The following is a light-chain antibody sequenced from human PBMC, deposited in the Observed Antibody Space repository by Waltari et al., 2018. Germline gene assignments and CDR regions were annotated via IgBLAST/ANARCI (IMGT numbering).Light chain of an antibody. CDR2: EVS. CDR1: SIDVGGYNY. CDR3: SSYTSSSTVV. V-gene: IGLV2-14*01. Sequence: QSALTQPASVSGSPGQSITTSSPGTSIDVGGYNYVSWYQQHPGKAPKLMIYEVSNRPSGVSNRFSGSKSGNTASLTISGLQAEDEADYYCSSYTSSSTVVFGGGTKLTVL. J-gene: IGLJ2*01.